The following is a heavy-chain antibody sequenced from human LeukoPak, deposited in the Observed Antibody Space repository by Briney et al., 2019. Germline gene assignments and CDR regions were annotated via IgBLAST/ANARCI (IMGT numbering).Heavy chain of an antibody. V-gene: IGHV3-33*01. CDR1: GFTFSSYG. CDR3: ARGHTPSMIVVVTTDY. CDR2: IWYDGSNK. Sequence: GGSLRLSCAASGFTFSSYGMHWVRQAPGKGLEWVAVIWYDGSNKYYADSVKGRFTISRDNSKNTLYLQMNSLRAEDTAVYYCARGHTPSMIVVVTTDYWGQGTLVTVSS. D-gene: IGHD3-22*01. J-gene: IGHJ4*02.